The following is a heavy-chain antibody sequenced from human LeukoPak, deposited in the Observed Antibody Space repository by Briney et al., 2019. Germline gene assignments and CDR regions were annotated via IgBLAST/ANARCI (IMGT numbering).Heavy chain of an antibody. CDR2: INSDGSST. D-gene: IGHD3-22*01. CDR1: GFTFSSYW. V-gene: IGHV3-74*01. Sequence: PGGSLRLSCAASGFTFSSYWMHWVRQAPGKGLVWVSRINSDGSSTSYADSVKGRFTISRDNAKNTLYLQMNSLRAEDTAVYYCASNDYYDSSGPNDYWGQGTLVTVSS. J-gene: IGHJ4*02. CDR3: ASNDYYDSSGPNDY.